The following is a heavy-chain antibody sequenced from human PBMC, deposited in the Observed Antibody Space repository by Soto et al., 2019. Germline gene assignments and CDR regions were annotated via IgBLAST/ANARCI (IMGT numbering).Heavy chain of an antibody. CDR2: ISSSSSTI. D-gene: IGHD2-15*01. CDR1: GFTFSDYY. V-gene: IGHV3-11*01. J-gene: IGHJ6*02. CDR3: ARSEDSVMVHYYDGMDV. Sequence: GGSLRLSCAASGFTFSDYYMNWIRQAPGKGLEWISYISSSSSTIYYADSVKGRFTISRDNAKNSLYLQMNSLRAEDTALYYCARSEDSVMVHYYDGMDVWGRGTTVTVSS.